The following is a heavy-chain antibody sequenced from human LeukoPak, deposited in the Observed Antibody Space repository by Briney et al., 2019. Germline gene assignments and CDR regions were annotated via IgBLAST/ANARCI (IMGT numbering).Heavy chain of an antibody. CDR3: PRGWELHD. CDR2: ISAYKANA. Sequence: ASVKDSCKASRHTFTSYGISWVRQAPGQGLEWMGWISAYKANAKIAQRLQDRVTMTMETYTHTANMEPRELRADGAAIYLCPRGWELHDWGQGSLVTVSS. J-gene: IGHJ4*01. V-gene: IGHV1-18*04. D-gene: IGHD1-26*01. CDR1: RHTFTSYG.